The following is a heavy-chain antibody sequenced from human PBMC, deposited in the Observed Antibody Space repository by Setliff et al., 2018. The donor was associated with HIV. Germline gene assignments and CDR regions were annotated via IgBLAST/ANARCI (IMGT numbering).Heavy chain of an antibody. CDR3: ARPRRVRSRAWYWFDI. J-gene: IGHJ5*02. D-gene: IGHD6-19*01. CDR1: GGSIDSTDYY. V-gene: IGHV4-39*07. Sequence: PSETLSLTCTVSGGSIDSTDYYWGWIRQPPGKGLEWIGHIHTSGSIYYNPSLQSRVTISVDSSKNQFSLNLFSVTAADTAVYYCARPRRVRSRAWYWFDIWGQGTLVTVSS. CDR2: IHTSGSI.